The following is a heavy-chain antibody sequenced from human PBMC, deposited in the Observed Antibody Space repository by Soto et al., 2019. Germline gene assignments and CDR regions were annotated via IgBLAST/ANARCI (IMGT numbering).Heavy chain of an antibody. CDR1: GGSISSYY. Sequence: SETLSLTCTVSGGSISSYYWSWIRQPPGKGLEWIGYIYYSGSTNYNPSLKSRVTISVDTSKNQFSLKLSSVTAADTAVYYCARGGYDSSGYYLDDWGQGTLVTVSS. CDR2: IYYSGST. D-gene: IGHD3-22*01. V-gene: IGHV4-59*01. CDR3: ARGGYDSSGYYLDD. J-gene: IGHJ4*02.